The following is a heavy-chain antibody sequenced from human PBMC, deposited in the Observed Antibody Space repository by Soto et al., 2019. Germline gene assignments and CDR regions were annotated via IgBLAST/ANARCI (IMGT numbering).Heavy chain of an antibody. CDR1: GGSISSYY. Sequence: PSETLSLTCTVSGGSISSYYWSWIRQPPGKGLEWIGYIYYSGSTNYNPSLKSRVTISVDTSKNQFSLKLSSVTAADTAVYYCARVVGWSDGYFDYWGQGTLVTVSS. J-gene: IGHJ4*02. CDR3: ARVVGWSDGYFDY. CDR2: IYYSGST. V-gene: IGHV4-59*01. D-gene: IGHD1-26*01.